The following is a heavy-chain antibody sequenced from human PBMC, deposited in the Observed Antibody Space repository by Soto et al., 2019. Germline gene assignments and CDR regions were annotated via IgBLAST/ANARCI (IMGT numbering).Heavy chain of an antibody. CDR2: INPSGGST. CDR3: ARDEGITIFGVVIYGMDV. D-gene: IGHD3-3*01. V-gene: IGHV1-46*01. Sequence: ASVKVSCKASGYTFTSYYMHCVRQAPGQGLEWMGIINPSGGSTSYAQKFQGRVTMTRDTSTSTVYMELSSLRSEDTAVYYCARDEGITIFGVVIYGMDVWGQGTTVTVSS. J-gene: IGHJ6*02. CDR1: GYTFTSYY.